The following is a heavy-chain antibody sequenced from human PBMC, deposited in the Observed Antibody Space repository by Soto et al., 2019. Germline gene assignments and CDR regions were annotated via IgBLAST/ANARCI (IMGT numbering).Heavy chain of an antibody. CDR3: ARQDGYYRSYYYGMDV. Sequence: VESLKISCHASGYGFTSYWIGWVRQLPWKGLEWMGVIYPDDSNTIYSPSFQGQVTISADKSITTAYLDWGSLRASDTAVYYCARQDGYYRSYYYGMDVWGQGTSVTVSS. D-gene: IGHD2-8*01. CDR2: IYPDDSNT. CDR1: GYGFTSYW. J-gene: IGHJ6*02. V-gene: IGHV5-51*01.